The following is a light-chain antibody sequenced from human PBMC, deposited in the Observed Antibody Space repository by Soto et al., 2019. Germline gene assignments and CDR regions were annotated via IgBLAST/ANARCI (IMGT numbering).Light chain of an antibody. CDR3: QQRSDWPST. J-gene: IGKJ4*01. CDR1: QTVSSY. V-gene: IGKV3-11*01. CDR2: DAS. Sequence: EIVLTQSPATLSLSPGDRATLSCRASQTVSSYLAWYQQKPGQAPRLLIYDASSRATGIPARFSGSESGTDFALTITSLEPEDFAVYYCQQRSDWPSTFGEGTKVEIK.